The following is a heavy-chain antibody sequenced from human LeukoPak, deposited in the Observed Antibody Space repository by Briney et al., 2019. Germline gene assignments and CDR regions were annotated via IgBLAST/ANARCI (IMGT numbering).Heavy chain of an antibody. Sequence: KPSETLSLTCTVSGGSISSYYWSWIRQPPGKGLEWIGYIYYSGSTNYNPSLKSRVTISVDTSKNQFSLKLSSVTAADTAVYYCTRYPKSYSSGWTAFDIWGQGTMVTVSS. V-gene: IGHV4-59*08. D-gene: IGHD6-19*01. CDR2: IYYSGST. J-gene: IGHJ3*02. CDR3: TRYPKSYSSGWTAFDI. CDR1: GGSISSYY.